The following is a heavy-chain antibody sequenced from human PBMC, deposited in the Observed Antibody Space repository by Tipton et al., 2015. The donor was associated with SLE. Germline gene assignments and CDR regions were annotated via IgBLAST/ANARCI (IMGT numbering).Heavy chain of an antibody. D-gene: IGHD3-16*01. Sequence: TLSLTCAVYGGSISSSSSYYWAWIRQPPGKGVEWIGEINHRGSTNYNPSLKSRVTISVDTSKNQFSLKLRSVTAADTAVYYCARRGWGVDYWGQGTLVTVSS. CDR3: ARRGWGVDY. CDR2: INHRGST. V-gene: IGHV4-34*01. J-gene: IGHJ4*02. CDR1: GGSISSSSSYY.